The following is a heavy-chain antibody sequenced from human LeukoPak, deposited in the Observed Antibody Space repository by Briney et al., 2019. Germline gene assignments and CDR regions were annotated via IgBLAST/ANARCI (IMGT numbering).Heavy chain of an antibody. J-gene: IGHJ5*01. V-gene: IGHV3-23*01. CDR1: GFTFSSYA. D-gene: IGHD6-19*01. CDR3: AKPISGGLAVTADWFHP. CDR2: INANSGTT. Sequence: GGSLRLSCATSGFTFSSYAMSWLRQPPGKGLEWVSTINANSGTTSHAASVRGRFTISRDNSKNTLYLQLNTLRADDTATYYCAKPISGGLAVTADWFHPWGQGTLVVVSS.